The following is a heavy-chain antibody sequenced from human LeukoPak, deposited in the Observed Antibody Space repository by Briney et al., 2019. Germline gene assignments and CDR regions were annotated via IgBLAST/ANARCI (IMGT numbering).Heavy chain of an antibody. J-gene: IGHJ3*02. Sequence: GSLRLSCAASGFTFSDYTMNWVRQAPGKGLEWVSSISSGGTYKYYADSVKGRFTISRDNAQNSLYLQMNSLRAEDSSVYYCARPTTVTTISAGAFDIWGQGTMVTVSS. CDR1: GFTFSDYT. CDR2: ISSGGTYK. D-gene: IGHD4-17*01. CDR3: ARPTTVTTISAGAFDI. V-gene: IGHV3-21*01.